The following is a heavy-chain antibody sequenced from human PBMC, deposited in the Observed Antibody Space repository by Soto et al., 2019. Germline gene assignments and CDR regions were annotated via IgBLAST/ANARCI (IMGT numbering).Heavy chain of an antibody. J-gene: IGHJ4*02. CDR2: IIPIFRTT. CDR3: GSVRN. Sequence: QVQLVQSGAEVKKPGSSVKVSCKASGGSFSGQAVSWVRQDPGQGLEWMGGIIPIFRTTNYARKFQGRLTTTADESTSTASMELTSLTSEDTAVYYCGSVRNWGQGTLVTVSS. V-gene: IGHV1-69*01. CDR1: GGSFSGQA.